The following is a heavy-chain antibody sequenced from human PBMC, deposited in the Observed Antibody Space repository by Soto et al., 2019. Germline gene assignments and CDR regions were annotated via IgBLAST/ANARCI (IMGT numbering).Heavy chain of an antibody. Sequence: SETLSLTCTVSGGSVSSGSYYWSWTRQPPGKGLEWIGYIYYSGSTNYNPSLKSRVTISVDTSKNQFSLKLSSVTAADTAVYYCARALSGYSYGWLDPWGQGTLVTASS. CDR1: GGSVSSGSYY. D-gene: IGHD5-18*01. V-gene: IGHV4-61*01. J-gene: IGHJ5*02. CDR2: IYYSGST. CDR3: ARALSGYSYGWLDP.